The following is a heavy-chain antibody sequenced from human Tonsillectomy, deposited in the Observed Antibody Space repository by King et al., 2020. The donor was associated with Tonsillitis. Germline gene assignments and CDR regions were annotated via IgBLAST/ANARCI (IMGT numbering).Heavy chain of an antibody. CDR2: IYYTGST. V-gene: IGHV4-30-4*01. CDR3: ARTTYFAFWGGPAQPHYFDY. Sequence: QLQESGPGLVKPSQTLSLTCTVSGGSISSGDYYWSWIRQAPGKGLQWIGYIYYTGSTYYNPSLKSRLTISVDTSKNQFSLNLSSVTAADTAVYYCARTTYFAFWGGPAQPHYFDYWGHGTLVTVSS. CDR1: GGSISSGDYY. D-gene: IGHD3-3*01. J-gene: IGHJ4*01.